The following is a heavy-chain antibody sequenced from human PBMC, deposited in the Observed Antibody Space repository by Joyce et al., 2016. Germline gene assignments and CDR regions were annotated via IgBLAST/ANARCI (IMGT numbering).Heavy chain of an antibody. Sequence: QVQLVESGGGVVQPGRSLRLSCAASGFTFSSYTMHWVRQAPGKGLGWVAVISYDGSNKYYADSVKGRFTISRDNSKNTLYMQMNSLRAEDTAVYCCARGSEFTIFGMDSFDYWGQGTLVTVSS. CDR3: ARGSEFTIFGMDSFDY. V-gene: IGHV3-30-3*01. CDR2: ISYDGSNK. J-gene: IGHJ4*02. CDR1: GFTFSSYT. D-gene: IGHD3-3*01.